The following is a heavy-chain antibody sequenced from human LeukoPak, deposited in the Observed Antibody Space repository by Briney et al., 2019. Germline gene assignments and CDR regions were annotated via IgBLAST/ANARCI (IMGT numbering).Heavy chain of an antibody. Sequence: GGSLRLSCAASGFTFSTYDMNWVRQAPGKGLEWVSSISSSGSYIYYADSLKGRFAISRDNAKNSLYLQMNNLRAEDTAVYYCAREDASSLDYWGQGILVTVSS. D-gene: IGHD6-13*01. CDR3: AREDASSLDY. CDR1: GFTFSTYD. CDR2: ISSSGSYI. V-gene: IGHV3-21*06. J-gene: IGHJ4*02.